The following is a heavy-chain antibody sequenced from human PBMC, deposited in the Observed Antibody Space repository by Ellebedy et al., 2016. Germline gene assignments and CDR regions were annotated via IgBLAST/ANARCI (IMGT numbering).Heavy chain of an antibody. CDR2: ISGSSSFT. CDR1: ALTFSDEY. D-gene: IGHD2-2*02. Sequence: GGSLRLSXAASALTFSDEYMSWIRQAPGKGLEWVSYISGSSSFTNYADSVKGRFTISRDNAKNSLYLQMNSLRVEDTAVYYCARIPGGWGQGTLVTVSS. V-gene: IGHV3-11*03. CDR3: ARIPGG. J-gene: IGHJ4*02.